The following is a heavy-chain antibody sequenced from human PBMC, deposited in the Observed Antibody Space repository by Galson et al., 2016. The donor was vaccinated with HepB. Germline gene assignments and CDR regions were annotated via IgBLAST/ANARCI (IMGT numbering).Heavy chain of an antibody. J-gene: IGHJ4*02. V-gene: IGHV4-61*08. CDR3: VTGRGWLPDF. D-gene: IGHD5-12*01. CDR1: GGSITNGDYY. CDR2: VYKTEFT. Sequence: SETLSLTCSVSGGSITNGDYYWTWIRQPPGKGLEWIGYVYKTEFTKYSPSLRSRLTISMDTSQNQFSLKLTSVTAADTAVYYCVTGRGWLPDFWGQGTLVTVSS.